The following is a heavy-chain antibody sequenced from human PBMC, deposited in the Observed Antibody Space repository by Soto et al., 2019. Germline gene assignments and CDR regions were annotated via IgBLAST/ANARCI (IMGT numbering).Heavy chain of an antibody. CDR2: IYFSGRT. D-gene: IGHD3-16*01. CDR3: ARVPIDTYMIYWSDP. V-gene: IGHV4-61*08. CDR1: GDSVSSGDYY. Sequence: SATLSLTCTVSGDSVSSGDYYWTWIRPPPGKGLEWVGHIYFSGRTNYIPSLESRVTISLDTSKNQFPLKLTSVTAADTAVYYCARVPIDTYMIYWSDPWGQGNLVTVSS. J-gene: IGHJ5*02.